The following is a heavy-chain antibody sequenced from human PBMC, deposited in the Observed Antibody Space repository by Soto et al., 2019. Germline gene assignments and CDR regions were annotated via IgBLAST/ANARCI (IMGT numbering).Heavy chain of an antibody. J-gene: IGHJ6*02. Sequence: EVQLVESGGGLVQPGGSLRLSCAASGFTFRTYSMNWVRQAPGKGLEWVSYITSSSDTLYYGDSVQGRVTISRDNARNSLYLQVNSLRDEDTAVYYCARVPISGSYRSYYYYGMDVWGQGTTVTVSS. CDR3: ARVPISGSYRSYYYYGMDV. CDR2: ITSSSDTL. D-gene: IGHD1-26*01. V-gene: IGHV3-48*02. CDR1: GFTFRTYS.